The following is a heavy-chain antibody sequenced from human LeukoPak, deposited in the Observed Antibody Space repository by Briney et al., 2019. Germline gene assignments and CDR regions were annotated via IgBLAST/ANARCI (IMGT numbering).Heavy chain of an antibody. D-gene: IGHD1-26*01. CDR2: IKEDGSEI. V-gene: IGHV3-7*01. CDR1: GFTFSSYA. J-gene: IGHJ4*02. CDR3: ARVNVVGAPI. Sequence: GGSLRLSCAASGFTFSSYAMSWVRQAPGKGLEWVANIKEDGSEINYVESVKGRFTISRDNAKNSLYLQMNSLRAEDTAVYYCARVNVVGAPIWGQGTLVTVSS.